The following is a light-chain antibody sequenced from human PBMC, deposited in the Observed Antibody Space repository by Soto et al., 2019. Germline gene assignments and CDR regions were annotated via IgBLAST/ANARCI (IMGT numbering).Light chain of an antibody. Sequence: QSALTQPASVSGSPGQSITISCTGSSSDVGGFNFVSWYQQHPGKAPKVIIFEVSNRPSGISNRLSGSKSGNTASLTISGLPAEDEADYYCSSFSSRTTLYVFGTGTKVTVL. V-gene: IGLV2-14*01. CDR3: SSFSSRTTLYV. J-gene: IGLJ1*01. CDR2: EVS. CDR1: SSDVGGFNF.